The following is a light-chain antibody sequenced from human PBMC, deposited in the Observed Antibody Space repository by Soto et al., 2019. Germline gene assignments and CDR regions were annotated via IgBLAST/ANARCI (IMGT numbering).Light chain of an antibody. J-gene: IGLJ3*02. CDR1: SGSVSTSYY. Sequence: VVTQEPSFSVSPGGTVTLTCGLKSGSVSTSYYPSWYQLTPGRPPRTLIYSTDTRSSGVPDRFSGSILGTKAALTITGAQADDESDYYCVLYMGSGTWVFGGGTKLTVL. CDR3: VLYMGSGTWV. CDR2: STD. V-gene: IGLV8-61*01.